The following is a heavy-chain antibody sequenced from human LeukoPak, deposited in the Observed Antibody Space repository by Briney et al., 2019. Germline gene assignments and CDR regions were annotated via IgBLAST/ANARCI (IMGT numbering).Heavy chain of an antibody. CDR1: GLTFSDHW. V-gene: IGHV3-74*01. Sequence: GGSLRLSCAASGLTFSDHWMNWVRQAPGKGLVWVTGINKDGSKTDYADSVKGRFTISRDNAKNTLVLQMNSLRAEDTAVYYCARDLHNYGMDVWGQGTTVTVSS. CDR2: INKDGSKT. J-gene: IGHJ6*02. CDR3: ARDLHNYGMDV. D-gene: IGHD5-24*01.